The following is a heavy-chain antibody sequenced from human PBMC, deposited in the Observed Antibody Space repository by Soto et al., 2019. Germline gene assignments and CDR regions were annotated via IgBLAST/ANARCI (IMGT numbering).Heavy chain of an antibody. CDR2: IVPIFGTT. Sequence: QVQLVQSGAEVKKPGSSVKVSCKVSGGTFSNYAIDWVRLAPGHGLEWMGGIVPIFGTTYYTQKFQGRATIVGEESTTTADVERSSLRSEDTAIYYCARVEAVAGLYNYHGLDVWGQGTAVTVSS. CDR3: ARVEAVAGLYNYHGLDV. D-gene: IGHD6-19*01. CDR1: GGTFSNYA. V-gene: IGHV1-69*12. J-gene: IGHJ6*02.